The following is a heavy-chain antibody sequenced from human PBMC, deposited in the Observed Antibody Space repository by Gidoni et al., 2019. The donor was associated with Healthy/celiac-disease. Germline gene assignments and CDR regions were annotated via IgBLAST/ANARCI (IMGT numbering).Heavy chain of an antibody. D-gene: IGHD3-22*01. CDR2: IYYSGCT. Sequence: QLQLQESGPGLVKPSEPLSLTCTVSGGSISSSSYYWGWIRQPPGTGLEWIGSIYYSGCTYYNTSRKSRVTISVDTSKNQFSLKRSAVTAADTAVYYCARLYYDDSEWGQGTLVTVSS. CDR1: GGSISSSSYY. J-gene: IGHJ4*02. CDR3: ARLYYDDSE. V-gene: IGHV4-39*01.